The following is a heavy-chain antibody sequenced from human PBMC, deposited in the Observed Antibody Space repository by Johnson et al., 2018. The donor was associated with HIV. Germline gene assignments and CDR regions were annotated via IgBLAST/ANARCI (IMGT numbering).Heavy chain of an antibody. CDR3: ANGPIKYSRSARGGAFEI. CDR1: GFTFSSYD. CDR2: ISYDGSNK. V-gene: IGHV3-30*19. D-gene: IGHD6-6*01. Sequence: QVHLVESGGGLVKPGGSLRLSCAASGFTFSSYDMHWVRQATGKGLEWVAVISYDGSNKYYADSVKGRFTISRDNSKNTLYLQLNSLRAEDTAVYYCANGPIKYSRSARGGAFEIWGQGTMVTVSS. J-gene: IGHJ3*02.